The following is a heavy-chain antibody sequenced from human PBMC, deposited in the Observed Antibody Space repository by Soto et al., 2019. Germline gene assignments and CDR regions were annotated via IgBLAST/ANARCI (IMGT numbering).Heavy chain of an antibody. J-gene: IGHJ4*02. CDR2: ISANNGDT. V-gene: IGHV1-18*04. D-gene: IGHD2-15*01. CDR1: GYSFTGNS. Sequence: ASVKVSCKASGYSFTGNSMHWVRQAPGQGLEWMGWISANNGDTNYAQRLQGRVTMTTDTSTSTAYMELRSLRSDDTAVYYCARGGYCSGGSCPDYWGQGTLVTVSS. CDR3: ARGGYCSGGSCPDY.